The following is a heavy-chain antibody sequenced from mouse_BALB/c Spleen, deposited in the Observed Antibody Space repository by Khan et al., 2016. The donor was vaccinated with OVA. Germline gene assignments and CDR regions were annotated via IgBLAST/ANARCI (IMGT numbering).Heavy chain of an antibody. Sequence: DLVKPGASVKLSSKASGYTFTSYWINWIKQRPGQGLEWIGRLAPGSGSSDYNEMFKGTATLTVDTSSSTAYLQLSSLSSEDSAVYFCARSNYYGRSLYAMDYWGQGTSVTVSP. V-gene: IGHV1S41*01. J-gene: IGHJ4*01. CDR1: GYTFTSYW. CDR3: ARSNYYGRSLYAMDY. CDR2: LAPGSGSS. D-gene: IGHD1-1*01.